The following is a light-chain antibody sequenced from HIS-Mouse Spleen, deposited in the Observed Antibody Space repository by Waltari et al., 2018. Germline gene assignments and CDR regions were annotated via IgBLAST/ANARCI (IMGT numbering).Light chain of an antibody. Sequence: SYELTQPPSVSVSPGQTARITCSGAALPQKYAYLYQQKSGQAPVLVIYEDSKRPSGIPERFSGSSSGTMATLTISGAQVEDEADYYCYSTDSSGNHRVFGGGTKLTVL. CDR1: ALPQKY. V-gene: IGLV3-10*01. CDR2: EDS. J-gene: IGLJ2*01. CDR3: YSTDSSGNHRV.